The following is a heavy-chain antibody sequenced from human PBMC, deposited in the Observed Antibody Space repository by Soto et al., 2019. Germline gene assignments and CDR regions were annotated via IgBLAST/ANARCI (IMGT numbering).Heavy chain of an antibody. CDR1: GGTFSSYA. CDR2: IIRIFHTP. J-gene: IGHJ4*02. V-gene: IGHV1-69*13. D-gene: IGHD5-12*01. CDR3: VHRRDGYNSAFFDY. Sequence: SVKVSCKASGGTFSSYAFSWVRQAPGQGLEWMGGIIRIFHTPTYAQKFQGRVTITADESTSTAYMELISLRSDDTAVYYCVHRRDGYNSAFFDYWGQGTLVTVSS.